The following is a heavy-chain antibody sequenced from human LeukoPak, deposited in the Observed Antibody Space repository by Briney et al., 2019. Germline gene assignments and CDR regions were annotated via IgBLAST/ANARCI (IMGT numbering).Heavy chain of an antibody. CDR2: IFYNGST. Sequence: SETLSLTCTVSGGSMSSYYWSWIRQPPGKRLEWVGSIFYNGSTNYNPSLKSRVTISVDTSKNQFSLKVSSVTAADTAVYYCASNRSSSDWGQGTLVTVSS. CDR3: ASNRSSSD. V-gene: IGHV4-59*12. D-gene: IGHD6-6*01. CDR1: GGSMSSYY. J-gene: IGHJ1*01.